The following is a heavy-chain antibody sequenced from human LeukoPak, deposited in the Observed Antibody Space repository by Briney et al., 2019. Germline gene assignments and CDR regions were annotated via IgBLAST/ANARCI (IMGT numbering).Heavy chain of an antibody. CDR3: ARSRSASTSGWYDYFDY. V-gene: IGHV3-30*04. CDR2: ISYDGSKK. J-gene: IGHJ4*02. D-gene: IGHD6-19*01. Sequence: GRSLRLSCAASGFTYSSSAMQWVRQAPGKGLEWVAVISYDGSKKYYADSVKGRLTISRDDSKNTLYLQMNSLRSEDTAVYYCARSRSASTSGWYDYFDYWGRGTLVTVSS. CDR1: GFTYSSSA.